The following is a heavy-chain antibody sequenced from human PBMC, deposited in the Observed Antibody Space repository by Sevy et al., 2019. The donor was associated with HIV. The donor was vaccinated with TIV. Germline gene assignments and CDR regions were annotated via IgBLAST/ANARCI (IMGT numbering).Heavy chain of an antibody. CDR2: TSYDGRNK. V-gene: IGHV3-30*14. Sequence: GGSLRLSCAASGFTFSSYAMHWVRQAPGKGLEWVAMTSYDGRNKYHADSVKGRFTTSRDNSKNTLYLQMNSLRAEDTAVYYCARTNYYEDYWGQGTLVTVSS. CDR1: GFTFSSYA. J-gene: IGHJ4*02. D-gene: IGHD3-16*01. CDR3: ARTNYYEDY.